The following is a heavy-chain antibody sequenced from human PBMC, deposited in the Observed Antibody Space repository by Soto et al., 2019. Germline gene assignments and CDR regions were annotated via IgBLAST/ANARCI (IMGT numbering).Heavy chain of an antibody. J-gene: IGHJ5*02. V-gene: IGHV4-31*03. Sequence: SETLSLTCTVSGGSISSGDYYWSWIRQHPGKGLEWIGYIYYSGSTYYNPSLKSRVSISKDTSKNQFSLKLSSVTVADTAVYYCARGSPLARVPGWFDPWGQGTLVTVST. CDR3: ARGSPLARVPGWFDP. D-gene: IGHD3-10*01. CDR1: GGSISSGDYY. CDR2: IYYSGST.